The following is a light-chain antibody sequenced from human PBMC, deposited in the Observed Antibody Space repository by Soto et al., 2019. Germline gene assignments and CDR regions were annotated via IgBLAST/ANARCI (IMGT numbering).Light chain of an antibody. CDR1: QSVSNNY. V-gene: IGKV3-20*01. CDR3: PQYGSSGT. Sequence: DTVLTQSPGTLSLSPGPRATLSCRAIQSVSNNYLAWYQQKPGQATRLLIDGASNRASGLTDWFSGSGSGKVSTLTISRLEPEDFAVYYCPQYGSSGTFGQGTKVDIK. J-gene: IGKJ1*01. CDR2: GAS.